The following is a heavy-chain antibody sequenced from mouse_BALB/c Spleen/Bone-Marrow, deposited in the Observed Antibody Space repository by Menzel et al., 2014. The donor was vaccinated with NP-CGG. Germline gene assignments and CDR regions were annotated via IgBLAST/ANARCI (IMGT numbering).Heavy chain of an antibody. CDR1: GFTFSSYS. V-gene: IGHV5-12-2*01. J-gene: IGHJ2*01. CDR2: ITIGGAGT. Sequence: EVKVVESGGGIVQPGGSLKLSCAASGFTFSSYSMSWVRQTPDRRLEWVAYITIGGAGTYYADTVKGRFTISRDNAQNPLYLQMSSLKSEDTAMYYCPRHGGGPDYFDYWGHGTTLTVSS. CDR3: PRHGGGPDYFDY.